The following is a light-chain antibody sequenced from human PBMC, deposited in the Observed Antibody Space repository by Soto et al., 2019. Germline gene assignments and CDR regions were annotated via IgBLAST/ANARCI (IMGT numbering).Light chain of an antibody. J-gene: IGKJ1*01. V-gene: IGKV1-5*01. CDR2: DAS. Sequence: DIQLTQSPSSLSASVGDRVSISCRASQSISNYLNWYQQKPGKAPKVLIYDASSWAGGVPSRFTGSGSGTEFTLTINSLQPDDFATYYCQQYSVYWTFGQGTKVDIK. CDR1: QSISNY. CDR3: QQYSVYWT.